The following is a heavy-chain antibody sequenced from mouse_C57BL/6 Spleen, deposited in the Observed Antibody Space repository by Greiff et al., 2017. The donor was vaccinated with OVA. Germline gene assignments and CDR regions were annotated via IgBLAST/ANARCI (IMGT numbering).Heavy chain of an antibody. Sequence: QFQLQQPGAELVMPGASVKLSCKASGYTFTSYWMHWVKQRPGQGLEWIGEIDPSDSYTNYNQKFKGKSTLTVDKSSSTAYMQLSSLTSEDSAVYYCARRTGYYFDYWGQGTTLTVSS. CDR1: GYTFTSYW. J-gene: IGHJ2*01. D-gene: IGHD4-1*01. CDR3: ARRTGYYFDY. CDR2: IDPSDSYT. V-gene: IGHV1-69*01.